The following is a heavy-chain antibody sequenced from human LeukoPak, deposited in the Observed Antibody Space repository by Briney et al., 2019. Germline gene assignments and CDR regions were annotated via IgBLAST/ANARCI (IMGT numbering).Heavy chain of an antibody. CDR3: ARERIGGEVNSAPGHYFDY. V-gene: IGHV3-11*01. J-gene: IGHJ4*02. CDR2: ISSSGSTI. CDR1: GFTLSDYY. Sequence: GGSLRLSCAASGFTLSDYYMSWIRQAPGKGLEWVSYISSSGSTIYYADSVKGRFTISRDNAKNSLYLQMNSLRAEDTAVYYCARERIGGEVNSAPGHYFDYWGQGTLVTVSS. D-gene: IGHD1-26*01.